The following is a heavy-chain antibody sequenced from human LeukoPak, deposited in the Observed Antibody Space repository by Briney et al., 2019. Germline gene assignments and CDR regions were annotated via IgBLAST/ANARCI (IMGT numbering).Heavy chain of an antibody. J-gene: IGHJ4*02. V-gene: IGHV3-21*01. CDR1: GFTFSDYS. Sequence: GGSLRLSCAASGFTFSDYSVNWVRQAPGKGLEWVSSISSSSYYIYYGDSVKGRFTISRDNAKNLLFLQMNSLRAEDTAVYYCATVTTVTTPIDYWGQGTLVTVSS. CDR3: ATVTTVTTPIDY. D-gene: IGHD4-17*01. CDR2: ISSSSYYI.